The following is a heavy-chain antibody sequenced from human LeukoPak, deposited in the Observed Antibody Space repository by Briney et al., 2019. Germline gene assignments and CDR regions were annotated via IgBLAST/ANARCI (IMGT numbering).Heavy chain of an antibody. J-gene: IGHJ4*02. CDR1: GFTVSSNY. CDR3: AKDKGYDFWTFFDY. V-gene: IGHV3-53*01. Sequence: GGSLRLSCGASGFTVSSNYMSWVRQAPGKGLEWVSVIYSDGRIHYADSVKGRFTISRDDSKNTLYLQMNSLRAEDTAVYYCAKDKGYDFWTFFDYWGQGTLVTVSS. D-gene: IGHD3-3*01. CDR2: IYSDGRI.